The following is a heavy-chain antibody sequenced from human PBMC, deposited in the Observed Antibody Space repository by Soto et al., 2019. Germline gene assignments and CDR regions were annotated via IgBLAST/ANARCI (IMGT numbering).Heavy chain of an antibody. Sequence: ASVKVSCKPSGYSFSNFYVHWVRQAPGQGLEWMGIIDPSSGTTSYTQKFQERVTMTRDTSMSTVYMELSSLRSEDTAVYYCAAGGIAVPLVRSNVYYYYGMDVWGQGTTVTVSS. CDR3: AAGGIAVPLVRSNVYYYYGMDV. CDR1: GYSFSNFY. J-gene: IGHJ6*02. V-gene: IGHV1-46*01. CDR2: IDPSSGTT. D-gene: IGHD6-19*01.